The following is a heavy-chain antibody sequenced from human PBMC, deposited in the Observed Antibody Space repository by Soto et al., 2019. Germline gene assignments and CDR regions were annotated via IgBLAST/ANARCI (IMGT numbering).Heavy chain of an antibody. CDR1: GYTFTSYG. V-gene: IGHV1-18*01. Sequence: QVHLVQSGAEVKKPGASVKVSCKASGYTFTSYGITWVRQAPGQGLEWMGWISAHNGNTDYAQKLQGRVIVTRDTSTSTAYMEMRSLISDGTAVYYCARGRYGDYWGQGALGTVSS. CDR2: ISAHNGNT. J-gene: IGHJ4*02. D-gene: IGHD1-1*01. CDR3: ARGRYGDY.